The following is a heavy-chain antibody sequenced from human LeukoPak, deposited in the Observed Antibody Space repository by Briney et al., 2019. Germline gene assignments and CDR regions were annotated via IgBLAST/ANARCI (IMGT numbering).Heavy chain of an antibody. V-gene: IGHV3-7*01. D-gene: IGHD2-15*01. CDR3: ARDNCSGGSCYSDY. Sequence: GGSLRLSCAASGFTFSSYGMSWVRQAPGKGLEWVANIKEGGGEKYYVDSVKGRFTISRDNAKNSLYLQMNSLRAEDTAVYYCARDNCSGGSCYSDYWGQGTLVTVSS. CDR1: GFTFSSYG. J-gene: IGHJ4*02. CDR2: IKEGGGEK.